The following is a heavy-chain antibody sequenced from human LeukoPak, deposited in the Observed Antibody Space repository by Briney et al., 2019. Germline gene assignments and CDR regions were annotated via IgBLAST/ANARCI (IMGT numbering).Heavy chain of an antibody. CDR1: GYTFTSYG. J-gene: IGHJ4*02. CDR2: ISVYNGNT. V-gene: IGHV1-18*01. D-gene: IGHD3-9*01. CDR3: ARRAPDYDILTGYYN. Sequence: ASVKVSCKASGYTFTSYGISWVRQAPGQGLEWMGWISVYNGNTNYAQKLQGRVTMTADTSTSTAYMELRSLRSDDTAVYYCARRAPDYDILTGYYNWGQGTLVTVSS.